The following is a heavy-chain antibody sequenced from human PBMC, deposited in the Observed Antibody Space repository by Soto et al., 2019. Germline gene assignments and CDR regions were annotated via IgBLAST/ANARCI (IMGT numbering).Heavy chain of an antibody. CDR2: INHSGRV. CDR1: GGSFSGHS. V-gene: IGHV4-34*01. Sequence: SETLSLTCAVYGGSFSGHSWTGIRQSPGKGLEWIGDINHSGRVNYSPSLKSRVTISLDTSKNQFSLTLSAVTAADTAMYYCSTRAYDTNGYYRFDPWGQGTLVTVSS. CDR3: STRAYDTNGYYRFDP. J-gene: IGHJ5*01. D-gene: IGHD3-22*01.